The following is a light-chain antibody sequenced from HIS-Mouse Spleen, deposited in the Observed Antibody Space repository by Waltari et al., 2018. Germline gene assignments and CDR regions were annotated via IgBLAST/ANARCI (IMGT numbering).Light chain of an antibody. CDR1: QSVSSSY. V-gene: IGKV3D-7*01. CDR3: QQDYNLPPT. Sequence: PGERATLSCRASQSVSSSYLSWYQQKPGQAPRLLIYGASTRATGIPARFSGSGSGTDFTLTISRLQPEDFAVYFCQQDYNLPPTFGQGTKLEIK. J-gene: IGKJ2*01. CDR2: GAS.